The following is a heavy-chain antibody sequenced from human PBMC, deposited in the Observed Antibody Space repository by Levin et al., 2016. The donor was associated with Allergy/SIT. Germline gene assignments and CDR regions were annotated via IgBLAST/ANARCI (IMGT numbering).Heavy chain of an antibody. CDR2: IIPIFGTA. J-gene: IGHJ4*02. Sequence: SVKVSCKASGGTFSSYAISWVRQAPGQGLEWMGGIIPIFGTANYAQKFQGRVTITADESTSTAYMELSSLRSEDTAVYYCAEGYYDYVWGSYRQLFDYWGQGTLVTVSS. CDR1: GGTFSSYA. D-gene: IGHD3-16*02. V-gene: IGHV1-69*13. CDR3: AEGYYDYVWGSYRQLFDY.